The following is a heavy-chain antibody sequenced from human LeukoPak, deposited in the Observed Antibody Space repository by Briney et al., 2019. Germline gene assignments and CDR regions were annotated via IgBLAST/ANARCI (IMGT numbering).Heavy chain of an antibody. Sequence: PSETLSLTCAVYGGSFSDYYWNWIRQPPGKGLEWIGEINHSGSTNYNPTLKSRVTMSVDTFKNQFSLTLSSVTAADTAVYYCARVQDFETRGYYLGYWGHGTLVTVSS. CDR1: GGSFSDYY. D-gene: IGHD3-22*01. CDR2: INHSGST. CDR3: ARVQDFETRGYYLGY. V-gene: IGHV4-34*01. J-gene: IGHJ4*01.